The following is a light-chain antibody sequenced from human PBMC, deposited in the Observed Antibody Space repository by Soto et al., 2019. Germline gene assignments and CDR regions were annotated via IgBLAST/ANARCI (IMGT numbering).Light chain of an antibody. CDR1: QSVSQSVTTN. J-gene: IGKJ1*01. CDR3: HYYDKWPQGT. CDR2: DAS. Sequence: EIVMMQFPATLSVSPGERVTLSCRASQSVSQSVTTNLAWYQQKPGQAPRLLIFDASARAVDIPGRFSGSKSGTEFTLTISSLQPEDFAVYYCHYYDKWPQGTLGQGTKVDIK. V-gene: IGKV3D-15*01.